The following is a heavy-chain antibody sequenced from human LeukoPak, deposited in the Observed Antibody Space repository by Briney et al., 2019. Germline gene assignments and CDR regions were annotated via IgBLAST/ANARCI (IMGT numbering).Heavy chain of an antibody. V-gene: IGHV3-15*07. CDR3: TTDARWLLPIFDY. D-gene: IGHD5-12*01. Sequence: PGGSLRLSCAASGFTFSNAWMNWVRQAPGKGLEWVGRIKSKTDGGTTDYAAPVKGRFTISRDDSKNTLYLQMNSLKTEDTAVYYCTTDARWLLPIFDYWGQGTLVTVSS. J-gene: IGHJ4*02. CDR1: GFTFSNAW. CDR2: IKSKTDGGTT.